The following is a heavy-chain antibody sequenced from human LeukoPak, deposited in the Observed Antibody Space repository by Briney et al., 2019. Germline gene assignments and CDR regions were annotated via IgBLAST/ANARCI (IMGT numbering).Heavy chain of an antibody. V-gene: IGHV3-23*01. J-gene: IGHJ4*02. D-gene: IGHD2-15*01. CDR3: AKDRFRAAGADY. CDR1: GFTLSSYA. CDR2: ISDTGNT. Sequence: PGGSLRLSCAASGFTLSSYAMSWVRQAPGKGLEWVSAISDTGNTYHADSVKGRVTISRDNSKNTLFLQMNSLRVEDTAVYYCAKDRFRAAGADYWGQGTLVTVSS.